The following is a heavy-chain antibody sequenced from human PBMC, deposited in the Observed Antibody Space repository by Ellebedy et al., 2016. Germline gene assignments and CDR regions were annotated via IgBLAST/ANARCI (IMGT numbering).Heavy chain of an antibody. CDR3: AKGGDYYASGSYSRFDY. V-gene: IGHV3-23*01. CDR1: GFTFSSYA. J-gene: IGHJ4*02. D-gene: IGHD3-10*01. CDR2: ISSNGVNT. Sequence: GESLKISXAASGFTFSSYAMSWVRQAPGKGLEWVSTISSNGVNTYYADSVKGRFTISRDNSKNTLYLQMNSLRAEDTAVYYCAKGGDYYASGSYSRFDYWGQGTLVTVSS.